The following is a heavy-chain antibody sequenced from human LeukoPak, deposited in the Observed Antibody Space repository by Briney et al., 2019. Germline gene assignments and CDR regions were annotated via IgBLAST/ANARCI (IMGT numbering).Heavy chain of an antibody. CDR1: GYTFTSYA. CDR2: INAGNGNT. V-gene: IGHV1-3*01. CDR3: ARDTSSGWFYYYYGMDV. Sequence: ASVEVSCKASGYTFTSYAMHWVRQAPGQRLEWMGWINAGNGNTKYSQKFQGRVTITRDTSASTAYMELSSLRSEDTAVYYCARDTSSGWFYYYYGMDVWGQGTTVTVSS. D-gene: IGHD6-19*01. J-gene: IGHJ6*02.